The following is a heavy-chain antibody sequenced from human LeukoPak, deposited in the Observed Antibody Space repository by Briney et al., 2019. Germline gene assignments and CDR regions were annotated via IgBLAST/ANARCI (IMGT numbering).Heavy chain of an antibody. Sequence: GGSLRLSCTASGFTFSDYAMSWVRQAPGKGLEWVGFIRSKAYGGTTEYAASVKGRFTISRDDSKSIAYLQMNSLKTEDTAVYYCTRGVLARAYYDFWSGIGYWGQGTLVTVSS. J-gene: IGHJ4*02. CDR1: GFTFSDYA. CDR2: IRSKAYGGTT. CDR3: TRGVLARAYYDFWSGIGY. D-gene: IGHD3-3*01. V-gene: IGHV3-49*04.